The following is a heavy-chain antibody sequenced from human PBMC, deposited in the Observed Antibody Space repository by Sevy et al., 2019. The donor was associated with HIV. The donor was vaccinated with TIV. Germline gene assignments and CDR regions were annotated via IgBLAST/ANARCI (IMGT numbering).Heavy chain of an antibody. V-gene: IGHV3-30*02. Sequence: GGSLRLSCAASGFTFSSYGMHWVRQAPGKGLEWVAFIRYDGSNKYYADSVKGRFTISRDNSKNTLYLQMNSLRAEDTAVYYCAKDGHSGYEPVNFDYWGQGTLVTVSS. CDR3: AKDGHSGYEPVNFDY. D-gene: IGHD5-12*01. CDR1: GFTFSSYG. CDR2: IRYDGSNK. J-gene: IGHJ4*02.